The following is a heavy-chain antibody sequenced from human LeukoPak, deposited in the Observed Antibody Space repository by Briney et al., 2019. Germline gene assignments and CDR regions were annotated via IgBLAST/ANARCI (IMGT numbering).Heavy chain of an antibody. J-gene: IGHJ4*02. CDR3: ARLSLDTAMATYYFDY. D-gene: IGHD5-18*01. Sequence: SETLSLTCTVSGGSISSSSYYWGWIRQPPGKGLEWIGSIYYSGSTYYNPSLKSRVTISVDTSKNQFSLKLSSVTAADTAVYYCARLSLDTAMATYYFDYWGQGTLVTVSS. V-gene: IGHV4-39*07. CDR1: GGSISSSSYY. CDR2: IYYSGST.